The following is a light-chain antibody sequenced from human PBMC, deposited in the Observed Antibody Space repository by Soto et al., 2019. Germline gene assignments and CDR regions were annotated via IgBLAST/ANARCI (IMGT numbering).Light chain of an antibody. CDR1: SSNIGANFD. CDR2: GNF. V-gene: IGLV1-40*01. J-gene: IGLJ1*01. CDR3: QSYDYGLSAYV. Sequence: QAVVTQPPSVSGAPGQRVTISCTGSSSNIGANFDVHWYQQLPGTAPKPLIYGNFNRPSGVPDRFSGSKSGTAASLAITGLQAEDEADYYCQSYDYGLSAYVFGTGTKLTVL.